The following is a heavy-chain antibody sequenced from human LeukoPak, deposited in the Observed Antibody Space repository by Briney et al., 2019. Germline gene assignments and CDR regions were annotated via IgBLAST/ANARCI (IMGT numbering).Heavy chain of an antibody. J-gene: IGHJ5*02. D-gene: IGHD6-6*01. CDR1: GGSISSGGYY. CDR2: IYYSGST. CDR3: ARTYSSSSDWFDP. V-gene: IGHV4-31*03. Sequence: SQTLSLTCTVSGGSISSGGYYWSWIRQHPGKGLEWIGYIYYSGSTYHNPSLKSRVTISVDTSKNQFSLKLSSVTAADTAVYYCARTYSSSSDWFDPWGQGTLVTVSS.